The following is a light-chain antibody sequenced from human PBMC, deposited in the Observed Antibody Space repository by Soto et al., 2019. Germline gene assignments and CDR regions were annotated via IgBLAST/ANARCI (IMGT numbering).Light chain of an antibody. CDR2: DVS. V-gene: IGLV2-14*01. Sequence: QSVLTQPASVSGSPGQSITISCTGTSSDVGGYNCVSWYQQHPGKAPKLMIYDVSNRPSGVSNRFSGSKSGNTASLTISGLQAEDEADYYCSSYTSSSVVFGGGTKVTVL. CDR3: SSYTSSSVV. CDR1: SSDVGGYNC. J-gene: IGLJ2*01.